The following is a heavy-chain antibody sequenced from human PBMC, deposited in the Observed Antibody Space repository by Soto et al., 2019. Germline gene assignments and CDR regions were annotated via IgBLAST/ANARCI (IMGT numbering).Heavy chain of an antibody. CDR1: GFTFSDYF. Sequence: QVQLVESGGGLVKPGGSLRLSCAASGFTFSDYFLSWIRQAPGKGLELVSYISSSGSTIYYADSVKGRFTISRDNTKNSLYLQMSSLRAEDTAVYYCARDPFWSGFHGMDVWGQGTTVTVSS. V-gene: IGHV3-11*01. CDR2: ISSSGSTI. J-gene: IGHJ6*02. CDR3: ARDPFWSGFHGMDV. D-gene: IGHD3-3*01.